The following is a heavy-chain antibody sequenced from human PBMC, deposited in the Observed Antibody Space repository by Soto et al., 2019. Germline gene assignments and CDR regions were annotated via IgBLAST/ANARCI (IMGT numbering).Heavy chain of an antibody. CDR2: ISGSGGST. V-gene: IGHV3-23*01. J-gene: IGHJ4*02. Sequence: GGSLRLSCAASGFTFSSYAMSWVRQAPGKGLEWVSAISGSGGSTYYADSVKGRFTISRDNSKNTLYLQMNSLRAEDTAVYYCLRITMVRGVITPDYWGQGTLVTVS. CDR3: LRITMVRGVITPDY. CDR1: GFTFSSYA. D-gene: IGHD3-10*01.